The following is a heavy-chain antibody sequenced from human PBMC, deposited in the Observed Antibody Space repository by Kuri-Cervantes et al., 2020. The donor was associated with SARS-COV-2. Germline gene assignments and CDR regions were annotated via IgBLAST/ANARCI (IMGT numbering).Heavy chain of an antibody. CDR2: SYYSGST. CDR1: GGSISSSSYY. V-gene: IGHV4-39*07. D-gene: IGHD2-2*01. CDR3: ARVWCSSTSCYYFDY. Sequence: SETLSLTCTVSGGSISSSSYYWGWIRQPPGKGLEWIGSSYYSGSTYYNPSLKSRVTISVDTSKNQFSLKLSSVTAADTAVYYCARVWCSSTSCYYFDYWGQGTLVTVSS. J-gene: IGHJ4*02.